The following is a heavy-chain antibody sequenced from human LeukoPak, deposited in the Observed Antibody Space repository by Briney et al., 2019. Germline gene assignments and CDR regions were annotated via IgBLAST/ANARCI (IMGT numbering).Heavy chain of an antibody. J-gene: IGHJ6*03. V-gene: IGHV3-53*01. D-gene: IGHD6-19*01. CDR3: ATSSVKAVAGGHYYMDV. Sequence: GGSLRLSCAASGFTISSTYMNWVRQAPGKGLEWVSLIYSGGSTVYADSVKGRFTISRDNSRNTVYLQMISLRAEDTAVYYCATSSVKAVAGGHYYMDVWGKGTTVTVSS. CDR1: GFTISSTY. CDR2: IYSGGST.